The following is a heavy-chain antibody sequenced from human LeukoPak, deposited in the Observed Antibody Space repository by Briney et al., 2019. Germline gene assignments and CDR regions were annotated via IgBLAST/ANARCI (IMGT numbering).Heavy chain of an antibody. CDR1: GGSISSYY. Sequence: SETLSLTCAVSGGSISSYYWSWIRQPPGEGLEWIGYIYYSGSTNYNPSLKSRVTISVDTSKNQFSLKLSSVTAADTAVYYCARGMQQLYHFDSWGRGTLVTVSS. CDR3: ARGMQQLYHFDS. J-gene: IGHJ4*02. CDR2: IYYSGST. V-gene: IGHV4-59*01. D-gene: IGHD6-13*01.